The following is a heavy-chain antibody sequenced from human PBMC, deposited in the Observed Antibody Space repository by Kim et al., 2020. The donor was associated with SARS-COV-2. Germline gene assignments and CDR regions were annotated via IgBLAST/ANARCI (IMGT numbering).Heavy chain of an antibody. D-gene: IGHD3-10*01. Sequence: YTPSLKSRVTISADTSTTQFSLKLSSVTAADTAVYYCARLNGSGRKGRDYWGQGTLVTVSS. CDR3: ARLNGSGRKGRDY. V-gene: IGHV4-39*01. J-gene: IGHJ4*02.